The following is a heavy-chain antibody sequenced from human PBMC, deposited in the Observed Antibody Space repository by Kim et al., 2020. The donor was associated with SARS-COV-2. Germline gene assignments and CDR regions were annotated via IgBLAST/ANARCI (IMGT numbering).Heavy chain of an antibody. J-gene: IGHJ4*02. CDR1: GGSFSGYY. Sequence: SETLSLTCAVYGGSFSGYYWSWIRQPPGKGLEWIGEINHSGSTNYNPSLKSRVTISVDTSKNQFSLKLSSVTAADTAVYYCARAGYSSSWFDRGDYWGQGTLVTVSS. D-gene: IGHD6-13*01. CDR2: INHSGST. CDR3: ARAGYSSSWFDRGDY. V-gene: IGHV4-34*01.